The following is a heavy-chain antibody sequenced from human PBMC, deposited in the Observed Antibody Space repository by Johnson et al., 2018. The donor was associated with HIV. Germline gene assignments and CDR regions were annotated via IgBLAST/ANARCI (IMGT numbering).Heavy chain of an antibody. CDR2: IKQDGSEK. J-gene: IGHJ3*02. CDR1: GFTFSSYW. D-gene: IGHD6-19*01. CDR3: ARDHSSGADAYDI. Sequence: VQLVESGGGLVQPGGSLRLSCAASGFTFSSYWMSWVRQAPGKGLEWVANIKQDGSEKYYIDSVKGRFTISRDNSKNTLYLQMNSLRAEDTAVFYCARDHSSGADAYDIRGQGTMVTVSS. V-gene: IGHV3-7*01.